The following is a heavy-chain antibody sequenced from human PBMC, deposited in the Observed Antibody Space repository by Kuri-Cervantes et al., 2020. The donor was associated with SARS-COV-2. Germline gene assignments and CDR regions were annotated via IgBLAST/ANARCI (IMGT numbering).Heavy chain of an antibody. CDR1: GVSVTTFGSY. Sequence: GSLRLSCTVSGVSVTTFGSYWSWIRQPPGKGLEWIGEINHSGSTNYNPSLKSRVTISVDTSKNQFSLKLSSVTAADTAVYYCARVSRPYYFDYWGQGTLVTVSS. V-gene: IGHV4-34*01. CDR3: ARVSRPYYFDY. CDR2: INHSGST. J-gene: IGHJ4*02.